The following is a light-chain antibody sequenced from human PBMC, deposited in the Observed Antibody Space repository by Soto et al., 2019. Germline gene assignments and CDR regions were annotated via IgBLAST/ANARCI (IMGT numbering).Light chain of an antibody. J-gene: IGKJ5*01. CDR1: QSVSSSS. CDR3: QQYGGSLIT. Sequence: EIVLTKSPGTLSLSPGERATLSCRASQSVSSSSLAWYQQKPGQAPMLLIYGASSRATGIPDRFSGSGSGTDFTLTISRLEPEDFAVYYCQQYGGSLITFGQGTRLEMK. V-gene: IGKV3-20*01. CDR2: GAS.